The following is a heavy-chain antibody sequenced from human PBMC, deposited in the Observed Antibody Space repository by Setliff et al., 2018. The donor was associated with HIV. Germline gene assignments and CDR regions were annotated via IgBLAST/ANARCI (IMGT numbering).Heavy chain of an antibody. D-gene: IGHD3-16*01. CDR3: ARGRHAGTGAYSGGFYYFDL. Sequence: SETLSLTCAVSGGSFNDYYWAWLRQAPEKGLEWLGLINPRGGDTYNPSPRSRIAVSVNLPNNQVFLESTAVTAADTGLYYCARGRHAGTGAYSGGFYYFDLWVQGALVTVSS. V-gene: IGHV4-34*01. CDR1: GGSFNDYY. J-gene: IGHJ4*02. CDR2: INPRGGD.